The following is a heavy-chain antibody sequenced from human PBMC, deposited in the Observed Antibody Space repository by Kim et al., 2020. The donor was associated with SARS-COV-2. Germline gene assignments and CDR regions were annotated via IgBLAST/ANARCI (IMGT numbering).Heavy chain of an antibody. D-gene: IGHD2-8*02. Sequence: SETLSLTCNVSGGSISSSSYFWGRVRQPPGRELDWIANNNYRGTTYNNPSCQSRITTSIDTNRNQFSLNLTTVTAADTAMYYCVVSWYGEKYFDYWGQG. J-gene: IGHJ4*02. CDR2: NNYRGTT. V-gene: IGHV4-39*01. CDR1: GGSISSSSYF. CDR3: VVSWYGEKYFDY.